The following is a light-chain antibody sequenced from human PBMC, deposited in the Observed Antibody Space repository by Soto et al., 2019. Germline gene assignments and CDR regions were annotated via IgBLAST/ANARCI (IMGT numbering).Light chain of an antibody. CDR1: SSNIGRNT. Sequence: QSVLTQPPSASGTPGQRVTISCSGSSSNIGRNTVNWYQQLPGTAPKLLIYTNNQRPSGVPDRFSGSKSATSASLAISGLQYEDEADYYCAAWDDSLDGPLFGGGTKLTVL. CDR2: TNN. CDR3: AAWDDSLDGPL. J-gene: IGLJ2*01. V-gene: IGLV1-44*01.